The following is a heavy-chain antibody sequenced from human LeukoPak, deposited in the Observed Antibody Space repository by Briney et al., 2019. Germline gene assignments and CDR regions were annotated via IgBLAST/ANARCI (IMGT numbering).Heavy chain of an antibody. CDR3: ARGGGYTYGLYYFDY. CDR2: IKQDGSEK. J-gene: IGHJ4*02. V-gene: IGHV3-7*01. CDR1: GFTFSSYW. D-gene: IGHD5-18*01. Sequence: PGGSLRLSCAASGFTFSSYWMSWVRQAPGKGLEWVANIKQDGSEKYYVDSVKGRFTISRDNAKNSLYLQMNSLRAEDTAVYSCARGGGYTYGLYYFDYWGQGTLVTVSS.